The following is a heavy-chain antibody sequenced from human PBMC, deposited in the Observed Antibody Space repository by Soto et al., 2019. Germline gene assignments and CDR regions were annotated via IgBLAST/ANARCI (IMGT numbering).Heavy chain of an antibody. CDR3: AAGIAAAGNYYYYGMDV. J-gene: IGHJ6*02. CDR2: IWYDGSNK. V-gene: IGHV3-33*01. D-gene: IGHD6-13*01. CDR1: GFTFSSYG. Sequence: QVQLVESGGGVVQPGRSLRLSCAASGFTFSSYGMHWVRQAPGKGLEWVAVIWYDGSNKYYADSVKGRFTISRDNSKNKLYLQMNSLRAEDTAVYYCAAGIAAAGNYYYYGMDVWGQGTTVTVSS.